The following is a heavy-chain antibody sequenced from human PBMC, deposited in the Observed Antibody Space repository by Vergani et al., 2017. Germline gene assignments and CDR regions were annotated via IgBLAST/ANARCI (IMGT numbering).Heavy chain of an antibody. V-gene: IGHV3-48*01. D-gene: IGHD4-11*01. CDR2: IGVSDNSI. CDR3: VRDPDYSTFDS. J-gene: IGHJ4*02. CDR1: GFTFSAYS. Sequence: DVRLVESGGGVVQPGGSLRLSCAASGFTFSAYSMNWVRQNPGKGLEWISYIGVSDNSIYYADSDMGRFAISRDNARNLLFLQMNSLRADDSALYFCVRDPDYSTFDSWGQGTLVTVS.